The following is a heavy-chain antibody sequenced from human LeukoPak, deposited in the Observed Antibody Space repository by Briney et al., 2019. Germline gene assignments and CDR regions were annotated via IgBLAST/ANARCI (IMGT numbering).Heavy chain of an antibody. J-gene: IGHJ3*02. V-gene: IGHV5-51*01. CDR1: GYSFTSYW. D-gene: IGHD2-21*02. CDR3: ASTPYCGGDCYSSFHAFDI. CDR2: IYPGDSDT. Sequence: GESLKISCKGSGYSFTSYWIGWVRQMPGKGLEWMGIIYPGDSDTRYSPSFQGQVTISADKSISTAYLQWSSLKASDTAMYYCASTPYCGGDCYSSFHAFDIWGQGTMVTVSS.